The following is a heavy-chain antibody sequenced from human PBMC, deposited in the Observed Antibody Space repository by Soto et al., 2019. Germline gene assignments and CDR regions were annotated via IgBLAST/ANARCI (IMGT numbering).Heavy chain of an antibody. Sequence: GGSLRLSCAASGFTVSSNYMSWVRQAPGKGLEWVSVIYSGGSTYYADSVKGRFTISRDNSKNTLYLQMNSLRAEDTAVYYCAGYCSSTSCYRTYWGQGTLVTVSS. D-gene: IGHD2-2*01. CDR3: AGYCSSTSCYRTY. CDR2: IYSGGST. CDR1: GFTVSSNY. V-gene: IGHV3-66*01. J-gene: IGHJ4*02.